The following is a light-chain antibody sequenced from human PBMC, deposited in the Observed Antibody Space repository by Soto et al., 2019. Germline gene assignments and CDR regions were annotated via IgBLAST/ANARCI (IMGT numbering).Light chain of an antibody. J-gene: IGLJ2*01. V-gene: IGLV4-69*01. CDR1: SGHSSYA. CDR3: QTWGTV. Sequence: QLVLTQSPSASASLGASVKLTCTLSSGHSSYAIAWHQQQPEKGPRYLMKLNSDGSHSKGDGIPDRFSGSSSGAERYLTISSLQSEDEADYYCQTWGTVLGGGTKVTVL. CDR2: LNSDGSH.